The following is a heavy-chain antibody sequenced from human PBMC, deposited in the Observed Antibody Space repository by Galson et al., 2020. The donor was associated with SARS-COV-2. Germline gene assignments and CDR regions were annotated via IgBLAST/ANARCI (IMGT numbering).Heavy chain of an antibody. D-gene: IGHD4-4*01. V-gene: IGHV4-34*01. Sequence: LETLSLTCAVYGGSFSGYYWSWIRQPPGKGLEWIGEINHSGSTNYNPSLKSRVTISVDTSKNQFSLKLSSVTAADTAVYYCARGGPTVTPYYFDYWGQGTLVTVSS. CDR1: GGSFSGYY. CDR2: INHSGST. J-gene: IGHJ4*02. CDR3: ARGGPTVTPYYFDY.